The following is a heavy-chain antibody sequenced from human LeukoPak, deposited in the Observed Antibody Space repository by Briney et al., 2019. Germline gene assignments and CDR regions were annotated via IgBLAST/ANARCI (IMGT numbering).Heavy chain of an antibody. CDR2: IYYSGST. J-gene: IGHJ4*02. V-gene: IGHV4-59*01. CDR1: GGSISSYY. Sequence: PSETLSLTCTVSGGSISSYYWSWIRQPPGKGLEWIGYIYYSGSTSYNPSLKSRVTISLDTSKNQFSLKLSSVTTADTAVYYCARDSVSGSIDYWGQGTLVTVSS. D-gene: IGHD1-1*01. CDR3: ARDSVSGSIDY.